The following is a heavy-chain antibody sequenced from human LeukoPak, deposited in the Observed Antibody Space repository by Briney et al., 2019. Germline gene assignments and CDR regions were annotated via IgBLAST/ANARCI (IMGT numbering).Heavy chain of an antibody. CDR1: GYTLTELS. J-gene: IGHJ4*02. CDR3: ARTGDILTGHPYDY. V-gene: IGHV1-24*01. D-gene: IGHD3-9*01. CDR2: FDPEDGET. Sequence: ASVKVSCKVSGYTLTELSMHWVRQAPGKGLEWMGGFDPEDGETIYAQKFQGRVTMTEDTSTDTAYMELSSLRSEDTAVYYCARTGDILTGHPYDYWGQGTLVTVSS.